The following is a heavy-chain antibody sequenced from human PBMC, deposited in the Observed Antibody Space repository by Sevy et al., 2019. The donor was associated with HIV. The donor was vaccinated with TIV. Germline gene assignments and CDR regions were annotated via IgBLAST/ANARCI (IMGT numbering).Heavy chain of an antibody. CDR3: ARVNCSGGSCYYYYGMDV. CDR1: GFTVSSNY. CDR2: IYSGGGT. D-gene: IGHD2-15*01. Sequence: GGSLRLSCAASGFTVSSNYMSWVRQAPGKGLGWVSVIYSGGGTYYADSVRGRFTISRDNSKNTLYLQMNSLRAEDTAVYYCARVNCSGGSCYYYYGMDVWGQGTTVTVSS. V-gene: IGHV3-53*01. J-gene: IGHJ6*02.